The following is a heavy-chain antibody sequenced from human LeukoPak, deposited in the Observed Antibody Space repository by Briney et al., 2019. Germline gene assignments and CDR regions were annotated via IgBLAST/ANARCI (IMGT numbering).Heavy chain of an antibody. CDR3: ARGDIVVVPAGNCWFDP. V-gene: IGHV1-2*02. D-gene: IGHD2-2*01. Sequence: ASVKVSCKASGYTFTGYYMHWVRQAPGRGLEWMGWINPNSGGTNYAQKFQGRVTMTRDTSISTAYMELSRLRSDDTAVYYCARGDIVVVPAGNCWFDPWGQGTLVTVSS. CDR2: INPNSGGT. CDR1: GYTFTGYY. J-gene: IGHJ5*02.